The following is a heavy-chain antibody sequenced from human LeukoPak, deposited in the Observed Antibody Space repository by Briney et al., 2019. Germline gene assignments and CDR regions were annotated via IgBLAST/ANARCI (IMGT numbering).Heavy chain of an antibody. CDR3: AKERGSTTLFDY. J-gene: IGHJ4*02. CDR1: GFTFSTYG. D-gene: IGHD2-2*01. CDR2: ISYDGHT. V-gene: IGHV3-30*18. Sequence: PGGSLTLSCAASGFTFSTYGMHRVRQAPGKGLEWVTVISYDGHTNYADSVKGRFTISRDNSKNTLYLQMNGLRDEDTAVYYCAKERGSTTLFDYWGQGTLVTVSS.